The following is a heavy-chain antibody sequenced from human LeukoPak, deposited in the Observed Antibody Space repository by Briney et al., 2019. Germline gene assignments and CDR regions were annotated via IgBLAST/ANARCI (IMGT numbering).Heavy chain of an antibody. CDR2: INHSGIF. D-gene: IGHD3-9*01. CDR3: AGQTGSTFDI. V-gene: IGHV4-34*01. Sequence: SETLSLTCAVYGGSFSGYYWSWIRQPPGKGLEWIGEINHSGIFDYNPSLKSRVTISVDTSKKQFSLNLTSVTAADTAVYYCAGQTGSTFDIWGHGTMVTVSS. J-gene: IGHJ3*02. CDR1: GGSFSGYY.